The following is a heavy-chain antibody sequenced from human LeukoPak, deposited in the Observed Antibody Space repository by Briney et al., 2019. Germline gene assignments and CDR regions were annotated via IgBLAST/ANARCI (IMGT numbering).Heavy chain of an antibody. CDR2: IIPIFGTA. Sequence: SVKVSCKASGGTFSSYAISWVRQAPRQGLEWMGGIIPIFGTANYAQKFQGRVTITADESTSTAYMELSSLRSEDTAVYYCARGLVVVDPGPYYFDYWGQGTLVTVSS. V-gene: IGHV1-69*13. D-gene: IGHD3-22*01. CDR1: GGTFSSYA. J-gene: IGHJ4*02. CDR3: ARGLVVVDPGPYYFDY.